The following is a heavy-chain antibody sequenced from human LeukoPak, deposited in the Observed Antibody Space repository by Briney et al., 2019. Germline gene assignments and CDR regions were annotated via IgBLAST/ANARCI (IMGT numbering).Heavy chain of an antibody. J-gene: IGHJ4*02. CDR1: GFTFSHFG. D-gene: IGHD6-6*01. Sequence: GGSLRLSCAASGFTFSHFGMSWVRQAQAPGKGLEWVSALSDDGGTYYADSVKGRFSISRDNSKNTLYLEMKSLRTDDTAVYFCAKRVDYSSSSGGYFDYWGQGTPVTVSS. V-gene: IGHV3-23*01. CDR2: LSDDGGT. CDR3: AKRVDYSSSSGGYFDY.